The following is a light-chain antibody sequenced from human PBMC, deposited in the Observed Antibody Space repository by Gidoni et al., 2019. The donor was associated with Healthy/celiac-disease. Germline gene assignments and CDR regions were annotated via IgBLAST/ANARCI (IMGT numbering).Light chain of an antibody. CDR3: MQALQPLT. CDR2: LGS. J-gene: IGKJ1*01. V-gene: IGKV2-28*01. Sequence: DIVMTQYPLSLPVTPGEPASISCRSSQSLLHSNGYNYLDWYLQKPGQSPQLLIYLGSNRASGVPDRFSGSGSGTDFKLKISRLEAEDVGVYYCMQALQPLTFGQGTKVEIK. CDR1: QSLLHSNGYNY.